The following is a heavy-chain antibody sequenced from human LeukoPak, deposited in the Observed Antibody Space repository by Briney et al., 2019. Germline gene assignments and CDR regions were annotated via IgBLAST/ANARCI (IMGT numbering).Heavy chain of an antibody. J-gene: IGHJ5*02. CDR3: ARVTTPYYDSVEPFDP. V-gene: IGHV4-59*01. Sequence: SETLSLTCTVSGGSISSYYWSWIRQPPGKGLEWIGYIYYSGSTNYNPSLKSRVTISVDTSKNQFSLKLSSVTAADTAVYYYARVTTPYYDSVEPFDPWGQGTLVTVSS. CDR1: GGSISSYY. D-gene: IGHD5-12*01. CDR2: IYYSGST.